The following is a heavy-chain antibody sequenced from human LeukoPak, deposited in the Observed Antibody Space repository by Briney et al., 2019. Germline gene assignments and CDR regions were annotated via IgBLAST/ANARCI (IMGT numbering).Heavy chain of an antibody. J-gene: IGHJ4*02. CDR2: IHREGTTT. D-gene: IGHD3-9*01. V-gene: IGHV3-74*01. CDR3: ARDSGWLLFDY. CDR1: GFTFSAYW. Sequence: GGSLTLSCAASGFTFSAYWMHWVRKVPGKGLVWVSRIHREGTTTIYADSVKGRFTISRDNGKNTLYLHMNSLRADDTAVYYCARDSGWLLFDYWGQGTLVTVSS.